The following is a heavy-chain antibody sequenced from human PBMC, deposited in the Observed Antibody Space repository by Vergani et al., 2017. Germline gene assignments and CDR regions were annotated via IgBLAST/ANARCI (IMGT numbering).Heavy chain of an antibody. J-gene: IGHJ4*02. V-gene: IGHV4-30-4*01. D-gene: IGHD2-21*01. CDR3: ARHISVVRPSSMTAFDY. CDR1: SVSISSGGYY. CDR2: IRSDGRT. Sequence: QVQLQESGPGLVKPSETLSLTCTVSSVSISSGGYYWSWIRQHPKKGLEWIGYIRSDGRTYYNPSLKSRVTLSLDTSKKQISLHLTSVTAADTAVYYCARHISVVRPSSMTAFDYWGQGTLVTVSS.